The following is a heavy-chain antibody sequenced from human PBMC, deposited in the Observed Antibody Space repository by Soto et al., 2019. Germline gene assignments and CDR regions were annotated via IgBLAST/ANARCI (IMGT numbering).Heavy chain of an antibody. CDR3: ARDYYGSGTIPHYYYGMDV. V-gene: IGHV1-69*12. CDR1: GGTFSSYA. CDR2: IIPIFGTA. Sequence: QVQLVQSGAEVKKPGSSVKVSCKASGGTFSSYAISWVRQAPGQGLEWMGGIIPIFGTANYAQKFQGRVTITADESTSTAYMELSSLRSEDTAVYYCARDYYGSGTIPHYYYGMDVWGQGTTVTVSS. D-gene: IGHD3-10*01. J-gene: IGHJ6*02.